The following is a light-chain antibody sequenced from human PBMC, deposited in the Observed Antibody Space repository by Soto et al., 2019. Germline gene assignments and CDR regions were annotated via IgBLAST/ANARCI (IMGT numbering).Light chain of an antibody. CDR3: MQATDFPRT. V-gene: IGKV2-24*01. J-gene: IGKJ1*01. Sequence: DLVMTQTPLTSPVTLGQPASISCRSSQSLLHSDGNTYLSWLQQRPGQPPRLLIYKISKRFSGVPDRFSGSGAGTDFTLKISGVEVEDVGVYYCMQATDFPRTFGQGTKVEIK. CDR2: KIS. CDR1: QSLLHSDGNTY.